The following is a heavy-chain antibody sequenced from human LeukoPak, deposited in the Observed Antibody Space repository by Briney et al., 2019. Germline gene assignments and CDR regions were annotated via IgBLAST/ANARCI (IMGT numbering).Heavy chain of an antibody. J-gene: IGHJ5*02. D-gene: IGHD6-13*01. CDR3: AKDTAADGTRLDP. V-gene: IGHV3-23*01. CDR2: MSSSDDGR. Sequence: GGSLRLSCATSGFSFSSYAMSWVRQAPGKGLEWVSAMSSSDDGRYYAASVRGRYTISRDTSRSTLYLQMNSLRAEDTAVYYCAKDTAADGTRLDPWGQGTLVTVSS. CDR1: GFSFSSYA.